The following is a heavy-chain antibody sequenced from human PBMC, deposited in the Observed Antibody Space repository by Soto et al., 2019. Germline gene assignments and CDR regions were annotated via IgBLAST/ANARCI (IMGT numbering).Heavy chain of an antibody. CDR3: ARGDIVVVPAAYNWFDP. V-gene: IGHV1-2*04. Sequence: VASVKVSCKASGYTFTGYYMHWVRQAPGQGLEWMGWINPNSGGTNYAQKFQGWVTMTRDTSISTAYMELSRLRSDDTAVYYCARGDIVVVPAAYNWFDPWGQGTLVTVSS. J-gene: IGHJ5*02. CDR2: INPNSGGT. D-gene: IGHD2-2*01. CDR1: GYTFTGYY.